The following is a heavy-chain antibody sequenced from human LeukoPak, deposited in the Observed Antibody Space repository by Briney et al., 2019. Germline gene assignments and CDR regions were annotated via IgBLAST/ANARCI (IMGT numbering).Heavy chain of an antibody. J-gene: IGHJ6*04. CDR1: GFTFSSHW. CDR2: INSYGSST. CDR3: AELGITMIGGV. Sequence: GGSLRLSCAVSGFTFSSHWMHWVRQAPGKGLVWVSRINSYGSSTTYADSVKGRLTISRDNAKNSLYLQMNSLRAEDTAVYYCAELGITMIGGVWGKGTTVTISS. V-gene: IGHV3-74*01. D-gene: IGHD3-10*02.